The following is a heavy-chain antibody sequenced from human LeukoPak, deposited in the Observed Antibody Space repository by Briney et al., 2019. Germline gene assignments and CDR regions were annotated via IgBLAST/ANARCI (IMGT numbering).Heavy chain of an antibody. CDR2: IYSGGSR. CDR1: GFTVSNNY. CDR3: ARGGKTPLAGTRSSQYFQH. D-gene: IGHD6-19*01. J-gene: IGHJ1*01. V-gene: IGHV3-66*01. Sequence: PGGSLRLSCAASGFTVSNNYISWVRQAPGKGLEWVSVIYSGGSRYYTDSVKGRFTISRDNSKNTLYLQMNSLSAEDTAVYYCARGGKTPLAGTRSSQYFQHWGQGTLVTVSS.